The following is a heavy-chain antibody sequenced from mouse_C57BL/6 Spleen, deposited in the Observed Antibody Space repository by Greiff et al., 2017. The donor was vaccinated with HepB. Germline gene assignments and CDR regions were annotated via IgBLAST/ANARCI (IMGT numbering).Heavy chain of an antibody. CDR3: ARDYGPYYAMDY. V-gene: IGHV5-17*01. CDR1: GFTFSDYG. CDR2: ISSGSSTI. Sequence: EVQLQQSGGGLVKPGGSLKLSCAASGFTFSDYGMHWVRQAPEKGLEWVAYISSGSSTIYYADTVKGRFTISRDNAKNTLFLQMTSLRSEDTAMYYCARDYGPYYAMDYWGQGTSVTVSS. D-gene: IGHD1-1*02. J-gene: IGHJ4*01.